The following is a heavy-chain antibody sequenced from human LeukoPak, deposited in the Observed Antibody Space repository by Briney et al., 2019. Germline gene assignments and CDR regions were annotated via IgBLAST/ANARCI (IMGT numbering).Heavy chain of an antibody. CDR1: EFTFSSYA. CDR2: ISYDGGNK. V-gene: IGHV3-30*01. D-gene: IGHD3-10*01. CDR3: ARDPLYYGSGSFDY. J-gene: IGHJ4*02. Sequence: GGSLRLSCAASEFTFSSYAMHWVRQAPGKGLQWVALISYDGGNKYYADSVKGRFTISRDNSKNTLYLLMNSLRTEDTAVYYCARDPLYYGSGSFDYWGQGTLVTVSS.